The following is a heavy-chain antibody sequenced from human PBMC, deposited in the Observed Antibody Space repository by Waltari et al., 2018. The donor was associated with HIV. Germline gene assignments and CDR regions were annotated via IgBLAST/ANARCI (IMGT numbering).Heavy chain of an antibody. CDR3: ARVGRGSSGLHNPGLDY. Sequence: QVQLVQSGAEVKKPGSSVKVSCKASGGAFSSYAISWVRQAPGQELGWMGRIIPILGTANYAQKFQGRVTITADKSTSTAYMELSSLRSEDTAVYYCARVGRGSSGLHNPGLDYWGQGTLVTVSS. CDR2: IIPILGTA. CDR1: GGAFSSYA. D-gene: IGHD6-19*01. J-gene: IGHJ4*02. V-gene: IGHV1-69*04.